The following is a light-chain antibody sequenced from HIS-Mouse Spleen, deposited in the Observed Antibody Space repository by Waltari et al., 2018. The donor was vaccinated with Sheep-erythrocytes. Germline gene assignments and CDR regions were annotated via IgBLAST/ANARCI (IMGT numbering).Light chain of an antibody. CDR1: SSDVGGYNY. CDR3: CSYAGSYTLV. J-gene: IGLJ2*01. CDR2: EVS. Sequence: QSALTQPPSASGSPGQSVTISCTGTSSDVGGYNYVSWYQQHPGKAPKLMIYEVSKRPSVVPDRFSGSKSGNTASLTISGLQAEDEADYYCCSYAGSYTLVFGGGTKLTVL. V-gene: IGLV2-8*01.